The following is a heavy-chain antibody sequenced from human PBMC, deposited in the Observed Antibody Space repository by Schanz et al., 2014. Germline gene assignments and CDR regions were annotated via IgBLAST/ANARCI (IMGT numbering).Heavy chain of an antibody. J-gene: IGHJ1*01. CDR2: ATFDGTKK. D-gene: IGHD2-2*01. CDR1: GFNFRNYG. Sequence: QVQLVESGGGVVQPGRSLRLSCAASGFNFRNYGMHWVRQAPGKGLEWVAGATFDGTKKYYGDSVKGRFTISRDNSNNTLSLQMNSLRDEDTALYYCARDTAQSCIGPSCFEYFQHWGQGALVTVSS. V-gene: IGHV3-33*05. CDR3: ARDTAQSCIGPSCFEYFQH.